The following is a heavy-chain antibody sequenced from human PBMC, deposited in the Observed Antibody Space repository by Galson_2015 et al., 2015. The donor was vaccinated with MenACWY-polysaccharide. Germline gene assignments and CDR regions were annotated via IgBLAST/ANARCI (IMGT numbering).Heavy chain of an antibody. CDR1: GFNFSILV. CDR2: ISPGSETA. CDR3: VKGGWADN. J-gene: IGHJ4*02. D-gene: IGHD1-26*01. Sequence: LRLSCAASGFNFSILVMTWVRQGPGKGLEWVSAISPGSETAYYSDSVKGRFTISRDNSKDTLHLQMDSLRAEDTAVYYCVKGGWADNWGRGTLVTVSS. V-gene: IGHV3-23*01.